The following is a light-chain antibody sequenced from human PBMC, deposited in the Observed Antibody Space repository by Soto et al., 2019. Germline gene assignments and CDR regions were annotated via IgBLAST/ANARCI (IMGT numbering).Light chain of an antibody. J-gene: IGKJ1*01. Sequence: EIVMTQSPATLSVSPGERATLSCRASQSVSSNLAWYQQKPGQAPRLLMYGASTRATGIPARFSGRWSGTEFTHTISSLQSEDLAVYYFQQYNTWPPWTFGEGTKVEIK. CDR3: QQYNTWPPWT. V-gene: IGKV3-15*01. CDR2: GAS. CDR1: QSVSSN.